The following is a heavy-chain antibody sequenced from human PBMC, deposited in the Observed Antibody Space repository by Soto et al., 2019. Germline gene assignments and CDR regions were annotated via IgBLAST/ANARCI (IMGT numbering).Heavy chain of an antibody. J-gene: IGHJ6*02. CDR2: ITAIGNII. D-gene: IGHD1-1*01. Sequence: GGSLRLSCEASGFTLSDYHMSWIREAPGKGLEWVSYITAIGNIIYYAASVKGRFTISRDNAKNSLSLQMNSLRADDTAVYFCARKRSDEWYKYGMDVWSQGSTVTV. V-gene: IGHV3-11*01. CDR1: GFTLSDYH. CDR3: ARKRSDEWYKYGMDV.